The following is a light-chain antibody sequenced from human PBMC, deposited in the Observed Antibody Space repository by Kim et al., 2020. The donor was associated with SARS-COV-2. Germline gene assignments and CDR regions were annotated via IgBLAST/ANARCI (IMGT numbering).Light chain of an antibody. J-gene: IGLJ3*02. CDR2: DVT. CDR1: SSDVGAYDY. Sequence: QSALTQPASVSGSPGQSITISCTGTSSDVGAYDYVSWYQQRPGKAPKLLIYDVTDRPSGISNRFSGSKSGNTASLTISVLQAEDEADYYCTSFTTTAIWVFGGGTQLTVL. CDR3: TSFTTTAIWV. V-gene: IGLV2-14*03.